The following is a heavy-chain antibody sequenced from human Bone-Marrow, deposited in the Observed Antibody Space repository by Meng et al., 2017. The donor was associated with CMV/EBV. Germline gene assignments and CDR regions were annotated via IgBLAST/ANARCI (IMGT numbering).Heavy chain of an antibody. CDR1: GYTFTGYY. CDR2: INPNSGGT. CDR3: ASGPKRSTIVVVPAAIQETDY. D-gene: IGHD2-2*02. Sequence: ASVKVSCKASGYTFTGYYMHWVRQAPGQGLEWMGWINPNSGGTNYAQKFQGRVTMTRDTSISTAYMELSRLRSDDTAVYYCASGPKRSTIVVVPAAIQETDYWGQRTLVNVAS. V-gene: IGHV1-2*02. J-gene: IGHJ4*02.